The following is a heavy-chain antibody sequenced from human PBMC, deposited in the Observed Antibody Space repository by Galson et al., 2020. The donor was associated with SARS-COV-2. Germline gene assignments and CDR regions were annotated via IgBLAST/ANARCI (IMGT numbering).Heavy chain of an antibody. V-gene: IGHV1-24*01. CDR1: GYTLTELS. CDR3: ATDVAIFGVVILHY. CDR2: FDPEDGET. J-gene: IGHJ4*02. D-gene: IGHD3-3*01. Sequence: ASVKVSCKVSGYTLTELSMHWVRQAPGKGLEWMGGFDPEDGETIYAQKFQGRVTMTEDTSTDTAYMELSSLRSEDTAVYYCATDVAIFGVVILHYWGQGTLVTVSS.